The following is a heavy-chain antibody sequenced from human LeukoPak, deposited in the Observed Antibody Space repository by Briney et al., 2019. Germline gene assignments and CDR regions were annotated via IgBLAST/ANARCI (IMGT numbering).Heavy chain of an antibody. Sequence: PSETLSLTCTVSGGSISSGDYYWSWIRQPPGKGLEWIGYIYYSGSTYYNPSLKSRVTISVDTSKNQFSLKLSSVTAADTAVYYCARGNVEMATINFDYWGQGTLVTVSS. CDR3: ARGNVEMATINFDY. CDR2: IYYSGST. J-gene: IGHJ4*02. CDR1: GGSISSGDYY. D-gene: IGHD5-24*01. V-gene: IGHV4-30-4*02.